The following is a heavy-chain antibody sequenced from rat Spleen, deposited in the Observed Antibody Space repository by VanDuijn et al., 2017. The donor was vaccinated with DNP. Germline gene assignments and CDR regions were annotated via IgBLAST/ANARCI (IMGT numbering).Heavy chain of an antibody. Sequence: EVQLVESGGGLVQPGNSLKLSCAASGFTFSDYAMAWVRQSPRKGLEWVATISYDGSSTYDRDSVKGRFTISRDNSKSTLYLQMDSLRSEDTATYYCTTEAGDYWGQGVMVTVSS. CDR3: TTEAGDY. CDR2: ISYDGSST. V-gene: IGHV5S10*01. J-gene: IGHJ2*01. D-gene: IGHD1-4*01. CDR1: GFTFSDYA.